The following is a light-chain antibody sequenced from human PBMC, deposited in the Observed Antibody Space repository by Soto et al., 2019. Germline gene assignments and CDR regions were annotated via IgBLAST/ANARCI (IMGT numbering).Light chain of an antibody. CDR2: LGS. J-gene: IGKJ1*01. V-gene: IGKV2-28*01. CDR1: QSLLHSNGYYY. CDR3: KQALQTPWT. Sequence: DIVMTQSPLSLPVTPGEPASISCRSSQSLLHSNGYYYLDWYLQKPGQSPQVLIYLGSHRASGGPDRFSGSGSGTDFTLKISRVEAEDVGVYYCKQALQTPWTFGQGTKVEVK.